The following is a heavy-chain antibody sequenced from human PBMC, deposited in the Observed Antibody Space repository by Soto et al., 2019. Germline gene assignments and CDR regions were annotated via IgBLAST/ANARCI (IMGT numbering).Heavy chain of an antibody. J-gene: IGHJ6*02. CDR1: GYTFTSYG. D-gene: IGHD2-2*01. Sequence: SVKVSCKASGYTFTSYGISWVRQAPGQGLEWMGWISAYNGNTNYAQKLQGRVTMTTDTSTSTAYMELRSLRSDDTAVYYCARDRDIVVVPAAIGYYYYGMDVWGQGTTVTVSS. V-gene: IGHV1-18*04. CDR2: ISAYNGNT. CDR3: ARDRDIVVVPAAIGYYYYGMDV.